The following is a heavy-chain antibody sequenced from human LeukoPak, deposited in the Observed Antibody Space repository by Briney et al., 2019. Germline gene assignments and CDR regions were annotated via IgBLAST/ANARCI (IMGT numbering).Heavy chain of an antibody. Sequence: GSLRLSCAASGFTFISYNMNWVRQAPGKGLEWVSTISGSSGHIYYADSVKGRFTISRDNAKNSLYLQMNSLRAEDTAVYYCARDLGYDSSGFYHYFDNWGQGTMVTVSS. J-gene: IGHJ4*02. D-gene: IGHD3-22*01. CDR1: GFTFISYN. CDR3: ARDLGYDSSGFYHYFDN. V-gene: IGHV3-21*01. CDR2: ISGSSGHI.